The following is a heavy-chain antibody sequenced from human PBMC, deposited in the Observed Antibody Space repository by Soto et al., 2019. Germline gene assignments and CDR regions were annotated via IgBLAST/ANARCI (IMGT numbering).Heavy chain of an antibody. V-gene: IGHV1-46*01. CDR3: ARGRRAAAGTVAAYYIDY. J-gene: IGHJ4*02. CDR2: IDPSGGVT. CDR1: GYTFTKFH. D-gene: IGHD6-13*01. Sequence: ASVKVSCKASGYTFTKFHIHWVRQAPGQGLEWMGMIDPSGGVTRDAQRFQGRITMTSDTSTSSVYMELRGLTSEDTAVYYCARGRRAAAGTVAAYYIDYWRQGTRVTVSS.